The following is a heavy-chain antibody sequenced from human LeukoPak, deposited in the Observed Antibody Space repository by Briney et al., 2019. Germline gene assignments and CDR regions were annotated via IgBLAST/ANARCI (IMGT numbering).Heavy chain of an antibody. J-gene: IGHJ4*02. V-gene: IGHV4-30-4*01. CDR2: IYYSGST. CDR1: GGSISSGDYY. Sequence: PSETLSLTCTVSGGSISSGDYYWSWIRQPPGKGLEWIGYIYYSGSTYYNPSLKSRVTISVDTSKNQFSLKLSSVTAADTAVYYCARGIIQLWFFDYWGQGTLVTVSS. D-gene: IGHD5-18*01. CDR3: ARGIIQLWFFDY.